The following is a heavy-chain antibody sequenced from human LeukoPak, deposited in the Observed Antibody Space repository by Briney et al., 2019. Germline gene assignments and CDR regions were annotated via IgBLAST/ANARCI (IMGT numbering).Heavy chain of an antibody. CDR3: ARDSGYACFDI. CDR1: GFSFSSYT. V-gene: IGHV3-21*01. J-gene: IGHJ3*02. D-gene: IGHD5-12*01. Sequence: PGGSLRLSCAASGFSFSSYTMNWVRQAPGKGLEWVSIISSSSSYIYYADSVKGRFTISRDNAKNALYLQMNSLRAEDTAVYYCARDSGYACFDIWGQGTMVTVSS. CDR2: ISSSSSYI.